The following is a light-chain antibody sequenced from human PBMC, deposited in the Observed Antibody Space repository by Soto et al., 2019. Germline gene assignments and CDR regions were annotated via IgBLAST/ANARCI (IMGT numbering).Light chain of an antibody. V-gene: IGKV1-39*01. Sequence: IQMTQSPSSLSASVGDRVTITCRASQRISNYLNWYQQKPGKAPKVLIYDASNLQSGVPSRFSGTGSGTDFTLTISTLPPEDFATYYCQQSYSTPFSFGPGTKVDIK. J-gene: IGKJ3*01. CDR2: DAS. CDR1: QRISNY. CDR3: QQSYSTPFS.